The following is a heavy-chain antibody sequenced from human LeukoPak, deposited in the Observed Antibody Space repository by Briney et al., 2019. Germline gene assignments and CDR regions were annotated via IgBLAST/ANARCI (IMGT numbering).Heavy chain of an antibody. Sequence: SETLSLTCTVSGGSISNYYWSWIRQPPGKGLEWIGYIYYSESTNYNPSLKSRVTISTDTSKSQFSLNLRSVTAEDTGIYYCARGRCRNSGCRPYFDYWGQGTQVTVSS. CDR3: ARGRCRNSGCRPYFDY. CDR2: IYYSEST. CDR1: GGSISNYY. J-gene: IGHJ4*02. D-gene: IGHD2/OR15-2a*01. V-gene: IGHV4-59*01.